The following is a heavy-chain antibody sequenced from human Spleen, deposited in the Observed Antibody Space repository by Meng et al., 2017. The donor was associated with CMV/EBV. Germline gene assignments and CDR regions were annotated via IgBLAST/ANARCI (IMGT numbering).Heavy chain of an antibody. J-gene: IGHJ4*02. Sequence: VSRGSISGSYWCTWIRQPPGKGLEWIGEIYHTGITNYNPSLKSRITLSVDKSKNQVSLKVRSVTAADTAVYYCATTSGYGSGSYFDWGQGTLVTVSS. D-gene: IGHD3-10*01. V-gene: IGHV4-4*02. CDR2: IYHTGIT. CDR3: ATTSGYGSGSYFD. CDR1: RGSISGSYW.